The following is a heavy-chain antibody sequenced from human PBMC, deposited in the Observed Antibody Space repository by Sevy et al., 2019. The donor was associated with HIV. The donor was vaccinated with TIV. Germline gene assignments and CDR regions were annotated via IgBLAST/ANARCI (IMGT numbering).Heavy chain of an antibody. CDR3: ARDLPPSATTVAHFDN. J-gene: IGHJ4*02. Sequence: GGSLRLSCAASGFIFSSYEMNWVRQAPGKGLEWISYIINSGSALYYSASVKGRFTISRDNAKNSLYLQMNSLSAEDTAVYYCARDLPPSATTVAHFDNWGQGTLVTVSS. CDR1: GFIFSSYE. D-gene: IGHD4-4*01. V-gene: IGHV3-48*03. CDR2: IINSGSAL.